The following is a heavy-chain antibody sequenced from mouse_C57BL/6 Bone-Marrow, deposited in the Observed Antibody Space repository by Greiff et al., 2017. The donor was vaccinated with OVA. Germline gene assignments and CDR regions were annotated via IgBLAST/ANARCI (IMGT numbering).Heavy chain of an antibody. V-gene: IGHV2-4*01. CDR2: IWSGGST. CDR3: AKTLLWLRRQYYAMDD. CDR1: GFSFTSYG. Sequence: VQLQESGPGLVQPSQSLSITCTVSGFSFTSYGVHWVRQPPGKGLEWLGVIWSGGSTDYNAAFISRLSISKDNSKSQVFFKMNSLQADDTAIYYCAKTLLWLRRQYYAMDDGGQGTSVTVSS. J-gene: IGHJ4*01. D-gene: IGHD2-9*01.